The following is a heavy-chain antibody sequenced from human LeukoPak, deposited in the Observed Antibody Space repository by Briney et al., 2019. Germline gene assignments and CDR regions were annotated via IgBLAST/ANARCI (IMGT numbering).Heavy chain of an antibody. V-gene: IGHV1-69*05. CDR2: IIPIFGTA. J-gene: IGHJ4*02. CDR1: GGTLSRYA. Sequence: GASVKVSFKPAGGTLSRYAISQVREAPGQGLEWMGGIIPIFGTANYAQKFQGRVTITTDESTSTAYMELSSLRSEDKAVYYCARVSYGDYVDYWGQGTQVTVSS. D-gene: IGHD4-17*01. CDR3: ARVSYGDYVDY.